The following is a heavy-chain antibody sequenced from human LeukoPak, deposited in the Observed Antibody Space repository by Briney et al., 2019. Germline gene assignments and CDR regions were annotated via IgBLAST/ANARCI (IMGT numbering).Heavy chain of an antibody. J-gene: IGHJ5*02. CDR3: ARGGGYCTNNVCPPWFDP. Sequence: SATLSLTCSVYGGSFSGFYWNWIRPPPGKGLGWIGEINHSGSTHYSPSLKSRLSISVDPSKNQFSLKLSSVTAADTAVYYCARGGGYCTNNVCPPWFDPWGQGALVTVSS. D-gene: IGHD2-8*01. CDR1: GGSFSGFY. CDR2: INHSGST. V-gene: IGHV4-34*01.